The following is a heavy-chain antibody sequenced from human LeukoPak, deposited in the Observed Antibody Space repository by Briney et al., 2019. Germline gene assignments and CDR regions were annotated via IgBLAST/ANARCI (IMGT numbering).Heavy chain of an antibody. D-gene: IGHD1-26*01. V-gene: IGHV5-51*01. CDR2: IYPGDSDT. CDR1: GYTFTSYG. Sequence: KVSCKASGYTFTSYGISWVRQMPGKGLEWMGIIYPGDSDTRYSPSFQGQVTISADKSISTAYLQWSSLKASDTAMYYCARPMGSGSHSDYWGQGTLVTVSS. J-gene: IGHJ4*02. CDR3: ARPMGSGSHSDY.